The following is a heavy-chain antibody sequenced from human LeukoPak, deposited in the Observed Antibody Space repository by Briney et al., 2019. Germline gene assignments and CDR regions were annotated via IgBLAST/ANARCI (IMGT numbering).Heavy chain of an antibody. V-gene: IGHV4-39*07. Sequence: SETLCLTCTVSGGSISSSSYYWGWIRQPPGKGLEWVGSIYYSGSTYYNPSLKSRVTISVDTFKNQFSLKLSSVTAADTAVYYCARAQNRGGNWFDPWGQGTLVTVSS. J-gene: IGHJ5*02. D-gene: IGHD3-10*01. CDR1: GGSISSSSYY. CDR2: IYYSGST. CDR3: ARAQNRGGNWFDP.